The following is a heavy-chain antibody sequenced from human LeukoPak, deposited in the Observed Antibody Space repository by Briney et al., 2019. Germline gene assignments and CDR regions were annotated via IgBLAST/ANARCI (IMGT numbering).Heavy chain of an antibody. CDR1: GYTFTGYY. CDR3: ARALVSNYGHDAFDF. J-gene: IGHJ3*01. Sequence: ASVKVSCKTSGYTFTGYYIHWVRQAPGQGLEWLGWINPNTGDTNYAQTFQGRVVLTSDTSVETAYVDLSSLKSDDTAIYYCARALVSNYGHDAFDFWGQGTMVTVSS. CDR2: INPNTGDT. D-gene: IGHD4-11*01. V-gene: IGHV1-2*02.